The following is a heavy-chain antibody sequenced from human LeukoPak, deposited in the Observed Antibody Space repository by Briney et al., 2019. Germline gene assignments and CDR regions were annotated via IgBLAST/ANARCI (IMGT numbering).Heavy chain of an antibody. Sequence: PGRSLRLSCAASGFTFSSYAMHWVRQAPGKGLEWVAVISYDGSNKYYADSVKGRFTISRDNSKNTLYLQMNSLRAEDTAVYYCARDNRPSRICSSTSCYLRGYMDVWGKGTTVTVSS. CDR1: GFTFSSYA. J-gene: IGHJ6*03. CDR2: ISYDGSNK. CDR3: ARDNRPSRICSSTSCYLRGYMDV. D-gene: IGHD2-2*01. V-gene: IGHV3-30*01.